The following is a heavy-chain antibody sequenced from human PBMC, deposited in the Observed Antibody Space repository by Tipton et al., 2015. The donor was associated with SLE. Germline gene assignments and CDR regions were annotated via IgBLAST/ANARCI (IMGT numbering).Heavy chain of an antibody. CDR3: ARRSSSLDY. CDR2: IYYSGST. CDR1: GGSISSSVYS. D-gene: IGHD2-2*01. Sequence: GLVKPSGTLSLTCNVSGGSISSSVYSWNWIRQPPGKGLEWIGTIYYSGSTYYNSSLKSRVTISLDTSKNQFSLKLSSVTAADTAVFYCARRSSSLDYWGQGILVTVSS. V-gene: IGHV4-39*01. J-gene: IGHJ4*02.